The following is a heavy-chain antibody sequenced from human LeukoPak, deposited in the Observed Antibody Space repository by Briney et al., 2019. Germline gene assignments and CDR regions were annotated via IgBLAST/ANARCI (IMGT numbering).Heavy chain of an antibody. CDR2: FDPEDGET. CDR1: GYTLTELS. V-gene: IGHV1-24*01. J-gene: IGHJ6*02. D-gene: IGHD2-15*01. Sequence: APVKASCTVSGYTLTELSMHWVRQAPGKGLEWMGGFDPEDGETIYAQKFQGRVTMTEDTSTDTAYMELGSLRSEDTAVYYCATGVVAATFFRNYYYSMDVWGQGATVTDPS. CDR3: ATGVVAATFFRNYYYSMDV.